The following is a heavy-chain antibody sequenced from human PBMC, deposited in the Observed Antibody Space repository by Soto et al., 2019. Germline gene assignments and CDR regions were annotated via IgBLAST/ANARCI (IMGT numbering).Heavy chain of an antibody. Sequence: SETLSLSCTVSGGSISSSSYYFGWIRQPPGKGLEWIVSIYYSGSTYHNPSLKSRVTISIDTSKNQFSLKLSSVTAADTAVYYCARLGAYYQSLDPWGPGTLVTVSS. J-gene: IGHJ5*02. CDR2: IYYSGST. D-gene: IGHD3-22*01. CDR1: GGSISSSSYY. CDR3: ARLGAYYQSLDP. V-gene: IGHV4-39*01.